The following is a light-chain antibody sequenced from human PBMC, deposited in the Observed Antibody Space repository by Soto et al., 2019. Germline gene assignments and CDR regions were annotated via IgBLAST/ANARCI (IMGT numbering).Light chain of an antibody. CDR3: QQYSRWPRET. CDR2: EAS. CDR1: QSVSSY. Sequence: EIVLIQSPATLSLSPGDRVTLSCRASQSVSSYLTWYQQKPGQAPRLLIYEASKRAPGIPARFSGSGSGTDFTLTISSLETEDFAVYFCQQYSRWPRETFGPGTKVDIK. J-gene: IGKJ3*01. V-gene: IGKV3-11*01.